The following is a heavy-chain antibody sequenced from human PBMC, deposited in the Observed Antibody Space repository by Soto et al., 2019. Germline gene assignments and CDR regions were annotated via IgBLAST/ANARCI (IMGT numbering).Heavy chain of an antibody. D-gene: IGHD4-17*01. CDR3: TRVGGYYGDYPNFDY. V-gene: IGHV4-59*01. CDR1: GSSISAFY. J-gene: IGHJ4*02. CDR2: IYYTGST. Sequence: PSETLSLTCTVSGSSISAFYWSWIRQPPGKGLEWIGYIYYTGSTKYNPSLKSRVTLSLGTSRNQLSLRLNSVTAADTAVYYCTRVGGYYGDYPNFDYWGPGTLVTVSS.